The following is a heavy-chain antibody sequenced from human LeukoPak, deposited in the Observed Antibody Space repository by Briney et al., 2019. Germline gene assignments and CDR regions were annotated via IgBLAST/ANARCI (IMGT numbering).Heavy chain of an antibody. CDR2: INSNSDSI. V-gene: IGHV3-48*01. J-gene: IGHJ4*02. D-gene: IGHD5-12*01. CDR1: GFTFNSYG. CDR3: ARAMRSGYDY. Sequence: PGGSLRLSCAASGFTFNSYGMNWVRQAPGKRLEWVSYINSNSDSIYYADSVKGRFTISRDNAENSLYLQMNSLRATDTAVYYCARAMRSGYDYWGEGTLVTVSS.